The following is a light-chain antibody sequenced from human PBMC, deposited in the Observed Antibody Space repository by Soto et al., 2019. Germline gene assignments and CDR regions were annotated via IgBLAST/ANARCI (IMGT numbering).Light chain of an antibody. CDR3: QQYESLAS. J-gene: IGKJ3*01. Sequence: DIQMTQSPSSLSASVGDRVTITCQASQDIDRYLNWYQQKPGKAPKLFIYDAFRLETGVPPRFSGDGYGTDFTLIIHSLQPEDTVTYYCQQYESLASFGPGTKVDL. CDR1: QDIDRY. CDR2: DAF. V-gene: IGKV1-33*01.